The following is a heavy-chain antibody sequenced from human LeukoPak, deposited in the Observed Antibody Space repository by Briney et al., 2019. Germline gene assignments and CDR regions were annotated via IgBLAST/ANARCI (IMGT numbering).Heavy chain of an antibody. CDR3: VRGNYHFDY. J-gene: IGHJ4*02. V-gene: IGHV3-11*01. D-gene: IGHD1-7*01. Sequence: GGSLRLSCAASGFTFSDYYMTWIRQAPGKGLEWVSYISTSGTILYYADSVKGRFTISRDNAKNSLYLQLSSLGAEDTAVYYCVRGNYHFDYWGQGTLVTVSS. CDR1: GFTFSDYY. CDR2: ISTSGTIL.